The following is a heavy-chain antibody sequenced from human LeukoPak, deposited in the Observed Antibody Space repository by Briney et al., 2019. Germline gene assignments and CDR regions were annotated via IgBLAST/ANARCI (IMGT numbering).Heavy chain of an antibody. J-gene: IGHJ4*02. CDR3: AKDADYYDSSGYPTPIDY. D-gene: IGHD3-22*01. CDR2: ISGSGGST. Sequence: PGGSLRLSCAASGFTFSSYAMTWVRQAPGKGLEWVSTISGSGGSTYYADSVKGRFTISRDNSKNTLYLQMNSLGAEDTAVYYCAKDADYYDSSGYPTPIDYWGQGTLVTVSS. CDR1: GFTFSSYA. V-gene: IGHV3-23*01.